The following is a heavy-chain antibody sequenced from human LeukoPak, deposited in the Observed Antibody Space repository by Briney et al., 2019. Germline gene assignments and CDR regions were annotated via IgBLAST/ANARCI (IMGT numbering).Heavy chain of an antibody. Sequence: ASVKGSCKASGYTFTSYGISWVRQAPGQGLEWMGWISAYNGNTNYAQKLQGRVTMTTDTSTSTAYMELRSLRSDDTAVYYCARGGSGFTMVRGVIITEVQPRGYMDVWGKGTTVTVSS. CDR3: ARGGSGFTMVRGVIITEVQPRGYMDV. J-gene: IGHJ6*03. V-gene: IGHV1-18*01. CDR1: GYTFTSYG. CDR2: ISAYNGNT. D-gene: IGHD3-10*01.